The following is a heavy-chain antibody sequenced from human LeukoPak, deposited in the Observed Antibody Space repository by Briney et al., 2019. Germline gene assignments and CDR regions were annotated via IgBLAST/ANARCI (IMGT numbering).Heavy chain of an antibody. CDR1: GFTFSSYA. Sequence: GGSLRLSCAASGFTFSSYAMSWVRQAPGKGLEWVSVIHSGGKTYYADSVKGRFTTSRDNSKNTLYLQMNSLRAEDTAVYYCARDLNSSGSYWGQGTLVTVSS. J-gene: IGHJ4*02. CDR3: ARDLNSSGSY. V-gene: IGHV3-53*01. CDR2: IHSGGKT. D-gene: IGHD3-22*01.